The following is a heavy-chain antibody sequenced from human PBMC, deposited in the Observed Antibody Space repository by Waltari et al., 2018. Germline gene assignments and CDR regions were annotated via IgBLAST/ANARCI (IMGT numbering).Heavy chain of an antibody. CDR2: IYHSGST. CDR1: DQDIRDAYY. CDR3: TKVPHEFIAMDV. J-gene: IGHJ6*02. Sequence: QVQLQESGPGLVKPAETLSRTCSVPDQDIRDAYYWGWVRQAPGKGLEWIGVIYHSGSTEYNPSLESRVIISVDKTKNQVSLKMNSVSATDTAVYYCTKVPHEFIAMDVWGQGTPVTVSS. V-gene: IGHV4-38-2*02.